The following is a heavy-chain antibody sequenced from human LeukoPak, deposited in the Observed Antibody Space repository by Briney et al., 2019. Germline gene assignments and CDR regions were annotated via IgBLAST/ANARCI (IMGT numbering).Heavy chain of an antibody. V-gene: IGHV4-38-2*02. J-gene: IGHJ4*02. CDR2: IYHSGST. CDR3: ARDRGVAYCSGGKCLTPPYDY. Sequence: SETLSLTCTVSGYSISSGYYWGWIRQPPGKGLEWIGSIYHSGSTYYNPSLKSRVTISVDTAKNQFSLKLSSVTAADTAVYYCARDRGVAYCSGGKCLTPPYDYWGQGTLVTVSS. D-gene: IGHD2-15*01. CDR1: GYSISSGYY.